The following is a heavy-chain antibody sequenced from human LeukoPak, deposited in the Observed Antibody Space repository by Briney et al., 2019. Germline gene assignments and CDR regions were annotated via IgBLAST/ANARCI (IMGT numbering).Heavy chain of an antibody. Sequence: SETLSLTCTVSGGSISSYYWSWIRQPPGKGLEWIGYIYYSGSTNYNPSLKSRVTILADTSKNQFSLKLSSVTAADTAVYYCAKYYCSRTSCYHFDYWGQGTLVTVSS. CDR1: GGSISSYY. CDR2: IYYSGST. J-gene: IGHJ4*02. D-gene: IGHD2-2*01. CDR3: AKYYCSRTSCYHFDY. V-gene: IGHV4-59*01.